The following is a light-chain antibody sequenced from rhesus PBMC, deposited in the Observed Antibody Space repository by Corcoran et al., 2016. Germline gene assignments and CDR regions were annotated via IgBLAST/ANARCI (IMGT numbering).Light chain of an antibody. CDR3: LQSKNSPYS. J-gene: IGKJ2*01. V-gene: IGKV7-13*01. CDR1: ESGSVFGINL. CDR2: QAS. Sequence: DIVLTQSPASLAVSPGQRATITCRASESGSVFGINLIHWYQQKPGQPPKLLIYQASNKDPGYPARFSGSGSGTDFNLTIIPVEADDAADYYCLQSKNSPYSFGQGTKVEIK.